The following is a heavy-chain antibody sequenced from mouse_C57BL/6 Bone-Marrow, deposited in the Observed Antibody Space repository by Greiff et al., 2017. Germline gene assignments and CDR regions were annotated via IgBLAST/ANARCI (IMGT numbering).Heavy chain of an antibody. CDR1: GYTFTSYW. Sequence: QVQLQQPGAELVMPGASVKLSCKASGYTFTSYWMHWVKQRPGQGLEWIGEIDPSDSYTNYNQKFKGKSTLTVDKSSRTAYMQLSSLTSEDSAVYYCAITTVVARDAMDYWGQGTSVTVSS. J-gene: IGHJ4*01. CDR2: IDPSDSYT. V-gene: IGHV1-69*01. CDR3: AITTVVARDAMDY. D-gene: IGHD1-1*01.